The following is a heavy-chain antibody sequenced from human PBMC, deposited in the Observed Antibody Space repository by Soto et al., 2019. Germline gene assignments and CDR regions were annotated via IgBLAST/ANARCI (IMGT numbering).Heavy chain of an antibody. CDR2: ISSSDTII. CDR3: ARDLGYYDSSGYFDY. Sequence: PVGSLRLSCAASGFTFSDYYMSWIRRAPGKGLEWVSYISSSDTIISYADSVKGRFTISRDNAKNSLYLQMNSLRAEDTAVYYCARDLGYYDSSGYFDYWGQGTLVTVSS. J-gene: IGHJ4*02. D-gene: IGHD3-22*01. V-gene: IGHV3-11*01. CDR1: GFTFSDYY.